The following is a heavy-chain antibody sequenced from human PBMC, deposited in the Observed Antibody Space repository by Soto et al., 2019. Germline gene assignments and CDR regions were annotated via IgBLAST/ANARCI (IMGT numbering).Heavy chain of an antibody. Sequence: GASVKVSCKASGYTFTSYGISWVRQAPGQGLEWMGWISAYNGNTNYAQKLQGRVTMTTDTSTSTAYMELRSLRSDDTAVYYCARDLPRYYYDSSGFSVREDYWGQGTLVTVSS. CDR1: GYTFTSYG. V-gene: IGHV1-18*01. CDR2: ISAYNGNT. CDR3: ARDLPRYYYDSSGFSVREDY. J-gene: IGHJ4*02. D-gene: IGHD3-22*01.